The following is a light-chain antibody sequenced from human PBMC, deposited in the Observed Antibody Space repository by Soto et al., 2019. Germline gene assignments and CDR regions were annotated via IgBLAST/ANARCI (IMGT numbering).Light chain of an antibody. Sequence: SYELTQPPSVSVSPGQTASNTCSGDKLGDKYACWYQQKPGQSPVLVIYQDSKRPSGIPERFSGSNSGNTATLTISGTQAMDEADYYCQAWDSSNVVFGGGTKVTVL. V-gene: IGLV3-1*01. J-gene: IGLJ2*01. CDR3: QAWDSSNVV. CDR1: KLGDKY. CDR2: QDS.